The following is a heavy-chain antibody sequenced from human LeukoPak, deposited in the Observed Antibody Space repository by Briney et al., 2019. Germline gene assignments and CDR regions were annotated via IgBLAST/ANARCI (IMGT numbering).Heavy chain of an antibody. V-gene: IGHV3-9*01. CDR3: ARGARAFDI. Sequence: GGSLRLSCAASGFTFDDYAMYWVRQTPGKGLEWVSGISWNSGSIGYVDSVKGRFTISRDNAKNSLYLQMNSLRAEDTAVYYCARGARAFDIWGQGTMVTVSS. J-gene: IGHJ3*02. CDR1: GFTFDDYA. CDR2: ISWNSGSI.